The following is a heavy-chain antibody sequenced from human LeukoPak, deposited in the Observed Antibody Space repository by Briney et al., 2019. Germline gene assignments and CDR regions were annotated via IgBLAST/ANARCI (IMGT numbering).Heavy chain of an antibody. J-gene: IGHJ4*02. Sequence: ASVTVSCKASGYTFTGYYMHWVRQAPGQGLEWMGWISDYNGNTYYAHNLQGRVTMNTDTSTSTAYMELRSLRSDDTAVYYCARDLKRGYSSGRYSWGTGSSNDYWGQGTLVTVSS. V-gene: IGHV1-18*04. CDR1: GYTFTGYY. CDR2: ISDYNGNT. CDR3: ARDLKRGYSSGRYSWGTGSSNDY. D-gene: IGHD6-19*01.